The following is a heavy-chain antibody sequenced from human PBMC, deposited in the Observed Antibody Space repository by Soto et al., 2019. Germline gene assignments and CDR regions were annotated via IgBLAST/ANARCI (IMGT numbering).Heavy chain of an antibody. CDR1: GYTFTGYY. V-gene: IGHV1-2*04. CDR3: ARLGYCRSTSCLGACIDAFDI. Sequence: GASVKVSCKASGYTFTGYYMHWVRQAPGQGLEWMGWINPNSGGTNYAQKFQGWVTMTRDTSISTAYMELSRLRSDDTAVYYCARLGYCRSTSCLGACIDAFDIWGQGTMVTVSS. CDR2: INPNSGGT. D-gene: IGHD2-2*01. J-gene: IGHJ3*02.